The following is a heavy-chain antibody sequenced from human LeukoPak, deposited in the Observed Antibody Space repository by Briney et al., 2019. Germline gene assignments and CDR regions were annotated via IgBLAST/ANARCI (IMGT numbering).Heavy chain of an antibody. CDR2: ISNSGTYT. CDR1: GFTFSDEY. V-gene: IGHV3-11*03. Sequence: PGGSLRLSCAASGFTFSDEYMSWIRQAPGKGLVWVLYISNSGTYTNYADSVRGRFTISRDNAKHSLYLQMNSLRAEDTAVYYCARSRGAGPGAYFDYWGQGTLVTVSS. D-gene: IGHD6-19*01. J-gene: IGHJ4*02. CDR3: ARSRGAGPGAYFDY.